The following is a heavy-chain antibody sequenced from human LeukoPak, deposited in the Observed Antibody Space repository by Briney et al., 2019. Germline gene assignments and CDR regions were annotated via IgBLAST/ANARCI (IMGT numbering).Heavy chain of an antibody. J-gene: IGHJ3*02. CDR3: ARALLLGGSGRNDAFDI. V-gene: IGHV4-31*03. CDR1: GGPISSGGYS. D-gene: IGHD3-10*01. CDR2: IYYSGST. Sequence: SETLSLTCTVSGGPISSGGYSWSWIRQHPGKGLEWIGYIYYSGSTYYNPSLKSRVTISVDTSKNQFSLKLSSVTAADTAVYYCARALLLGGSGRNDAFDIWGQGTMVTVSS.